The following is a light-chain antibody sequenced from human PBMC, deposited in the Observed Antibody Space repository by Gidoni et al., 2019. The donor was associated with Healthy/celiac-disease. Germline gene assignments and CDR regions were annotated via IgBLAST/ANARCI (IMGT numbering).Light chain of an antibody. CDR3: QVWDSSSDHRV. CDR1: NIGSQS. J-gene: IGLJ2*01. V-gene: IGLV3-21*02. Sequence: SYVLTQTTSVPVAPGQTARITCGGNNIGSQSVHWYHQKPGQAPVLVVFDDSDRPSGIPERFSGSNSGNTATLTISRVEAGDEADYYCQVWDSSSDHRVFGGGTKLTVL. CDR2: DDS.